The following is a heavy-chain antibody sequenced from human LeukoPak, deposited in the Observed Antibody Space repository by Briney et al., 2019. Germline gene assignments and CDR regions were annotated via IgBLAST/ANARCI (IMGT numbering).Heavy chain of an antibody. J-gene: IGHJ4*02. Sequence: ASVKVSCKASGYTFTRYYMHWVRQAPGQGLEWMGWINPNSGCTNYAQKFQGRVTITMDTPIRTADMELSMLRSDDTAVYYCARGSLGYCSSTSCYPFDYWGQGTLVSVSS. V-gene: IGHV1-2*02. CDR2: INPNSGCT. CDR1: GYTFTRYY. D-gene: IGHD2-2*01. CDR3: ARGSLGYCSSTSCYPFDY.